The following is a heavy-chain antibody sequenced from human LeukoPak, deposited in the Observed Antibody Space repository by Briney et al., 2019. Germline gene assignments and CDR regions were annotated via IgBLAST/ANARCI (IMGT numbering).Heavy chain of an antibody. D-gene: IGHD6-13*01. J-gene: IGHJ5*02. CDR2: ISAYNGNT. CDR3: ARDVGITVAGSFDP. CDR1: GYTFTSYG. Sequence: ASVKVSCKASGYTFTSYGISWVRQAPGQGLEWMGWISAYNGNTNYAQKLQGRVTMTTDTSTSTAYMEVRGLRSDDTAIYYCARDVGITVAGSFDPWGQGTLVTVSS. V-gene: IGHV1-18*01.